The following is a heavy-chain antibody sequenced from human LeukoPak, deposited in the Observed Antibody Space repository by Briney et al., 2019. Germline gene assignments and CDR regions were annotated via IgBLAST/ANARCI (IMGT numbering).Heavy chain of an antibody. D-gene: IGHD3-22*01. CDR2: INPNSGGT. J-gene: IGHJ4*02. CDR1: GYTFTGYY. V-gene: IGHV1-2*02. Sequence: ASVKVSCKASGYTFTGYYMHWVRQAPGQGLEWMGWINPNSGGTNCAQKFQGRVTMTRDTSISTAYMELSRLRSDDTAVYYCARDASAWFPFDYWGQGTLVTVSS. CDR3: ARDASAWFPFDY.